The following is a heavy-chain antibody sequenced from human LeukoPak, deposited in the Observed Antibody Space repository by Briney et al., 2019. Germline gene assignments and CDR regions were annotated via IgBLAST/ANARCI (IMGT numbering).Heavy chain of an antibody. V-gene: IGHV3-20*04. CDR3: ARDPYSGGYGADYYYFMDV. Sequence: GGSLRLSCAASGFTFYDYGMSWVRQAPGKGLEWVSGINWNGGSTVYADSVKGRFTISRDNAKNSLYLQMNSLRVEDTAVYYCARDPYSGGYGADYYYFMDVWGKGTTVTISS. CDR1: GFTFYDYG. CDR2: INWNGGST. D-gene: IGHD1-26*01. J-gene: IGHJ6*03.